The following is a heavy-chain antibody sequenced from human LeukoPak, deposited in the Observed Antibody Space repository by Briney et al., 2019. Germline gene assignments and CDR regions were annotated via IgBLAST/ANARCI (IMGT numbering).Heavy chain of an antibody. CDR1: GFTFSSYW. V-gene: IGHV3-7*01. D-gene: IGHD6-13*01. CDR2: IKQDGSEK. J-gene: IGHJ4*02. Sequence: TGGSLRLSCAASGFTFSSYWMSWVRQAPGKGLEWVANIKQDGSEKYYVDSVKGRFTISRDNAKNSLYLQMNSLRAEDTAVYYCAREMACSSWYSLNDYWGQGTLVTVSS. CDR3: AREMACSSWYSLNDY.